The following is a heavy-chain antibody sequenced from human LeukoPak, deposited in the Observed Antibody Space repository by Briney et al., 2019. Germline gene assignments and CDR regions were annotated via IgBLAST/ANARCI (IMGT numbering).Heavy chain of an antibody. J-gene: IGHJ4*02. CDR3: ARGPTYYDFWSGYGHFDY. CDR2: IYYSGST. CDR1: GGSISNYY. D-gene: IGHD3-3*01. V-gene: IGHV4-59*01. Sequence: KPSEALSLTCTVSGGSISNYYWSWIRQPPGKGLGWIGYIYYSGSTSYNPSLKSRVTISVDTSKNQFSLKLSSVTAADTAVYYCARGPTYYDFWSGYGHFDYWGQGTLVTVSS.